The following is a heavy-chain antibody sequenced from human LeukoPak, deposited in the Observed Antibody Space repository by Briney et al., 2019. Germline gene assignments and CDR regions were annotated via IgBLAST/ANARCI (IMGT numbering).Heavy chain of an antibody. CDR2: ISSSGSTI. V-gene: IGHV3-11*01. CDR3: ARARYSGYDFRFYYYYYMDV. D-gene: IGHD5-12*01. Sequence: GGSLRLSCAASGFTFSDYYMSWIRQAPGKGLEWVSYISSSGSTIYYADSVKGRFTISRDNAKNSLYLQMNSLRAEDTAVYYCARARYSGYDFRFYYYYYMDVWGKGTTVTVSS. CDR1: GFTFSDYY. J-gene: IGHJ6*03.